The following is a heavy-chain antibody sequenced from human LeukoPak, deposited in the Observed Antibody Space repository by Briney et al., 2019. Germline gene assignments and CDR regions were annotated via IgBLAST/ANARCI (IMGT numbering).Heavy chain of an antibody. J-gene: IGHJ4*02. V-gene: IGHV3-30*18. D-gene: IGHD5-18*01. CDR1: GFTFSSYG. CDR3: AKDRGYSYGPSSYEDY. CDR2: ISYDGSNK. Sequence: PGRSLRLSCAAPGFTFSSYGMHWVRQAPGKGLEWVAVISYDGSNKYYADSVKGRFTISRDNSKNTLYLQMNSLRAEDTAVYYCAKDRGYSYGPSSYEDYWGQGTLVTVSS.